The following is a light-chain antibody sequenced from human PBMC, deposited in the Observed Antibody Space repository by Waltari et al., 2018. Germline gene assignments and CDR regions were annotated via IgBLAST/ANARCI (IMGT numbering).Light chain of an antibody. CDR1: SSAVRTYTS. CDR3: SSYTTRSTWV. V-gene: IGLV2-14*03. Sequence: QSALTQPASVSGSPGQSITISPAGTSSAVRTYTSVHWYQQRPGKAPKLIIYAVTKRPSGVSLRFSGSKSGNTASLTISGLQAEDESDYYCSSYTTRSTWVFGGGTKLTVL. CDR2: AVT. J-gene: IGLJ3*02.